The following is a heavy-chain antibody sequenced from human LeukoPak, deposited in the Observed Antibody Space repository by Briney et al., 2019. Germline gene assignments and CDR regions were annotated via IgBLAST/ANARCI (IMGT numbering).Heavy chain of an antibody. Sequence: SETLSLTCTVSGDSISSYYWSWIRQPAGKGLEWIGRIYTSGSTNYNPSLKSRVTTSVDTSKNQFSLKLSSVTAADTAVYYCARGTPNQLLYHPFDYWGQGTLVTVSS. CDR3: ARGTPNQLLYHPFDY. V-gene: IGHV4-4*07. J-gene: IGHJ4*02. CDR1: GDSISSYY. D-gene: IGHD2-2*02. CDR2: IYTSGST.